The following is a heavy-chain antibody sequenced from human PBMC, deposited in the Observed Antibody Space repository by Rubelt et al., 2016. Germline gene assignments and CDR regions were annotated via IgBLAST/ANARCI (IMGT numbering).Heavy chain of an antibody. Sequence: SYAMHWVRQAPGKGLEWVSSISGSSSYIYYADSVKGRFTISRDNAKNSLYLQMNSLRAEDTAVYYCARGKSDVWSDYGGTFDYWGQGTLVTVSS. J-gene: IGHJ4*02. CDR3: ARGKSDVWSDYGGTFDY. V-gene: IGHV3-21*01. D-gene: IGHD3-3*01. CDR1: SYA. CDR2: ISGSSSYI.